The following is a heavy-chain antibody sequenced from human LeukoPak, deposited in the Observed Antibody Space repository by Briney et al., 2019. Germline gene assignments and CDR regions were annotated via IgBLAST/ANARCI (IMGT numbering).Heavy chain of an antibody. CDR3: ARGSSWFDP. J-gene: IGHJ5*02. Sequence: PGVSLRLSCAASGFTFSSYAMTWVRQAPGKGLEWVSAISGSGAGTYYADSVKGRFTISRDDSKNTLYLQMNSLRAEDTAVYYCARGSSWFDPWGQGTLVTVSS. CDR2: ISGSGAGT. V-gene: IGHV3-23*01. CDR1: GFTFSSYA.